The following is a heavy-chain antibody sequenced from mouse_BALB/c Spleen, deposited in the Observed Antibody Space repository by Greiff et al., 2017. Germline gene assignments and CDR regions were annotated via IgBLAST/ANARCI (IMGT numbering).Heavy chain of an antibody. CDR3: TRSFYYRYGGFDY. J-gene: IGHJ2*01. Sequence: VKLQESGAELVKPGASVKLSCKASGYTFTSYYMYWVKQRPGQGLEWIGEINPSNGGTNFNEKFKSKATLTVDKSSSTAYMQLSSLTSEDSAVYYCTRSFYYRYGGFDYWGQGTTLTVSS. V-gene: IGHV1S81*02. CDR2: INPSNGGT. CDR1: GYTFTSYY. D-gene: IGHD2-14*01.